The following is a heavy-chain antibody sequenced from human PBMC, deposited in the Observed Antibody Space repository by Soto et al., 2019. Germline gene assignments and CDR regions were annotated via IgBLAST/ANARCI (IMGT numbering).Heavy chain of an antibody. D-gene: IGHD3-3*01. CDR1: GFSLSNARMG. CDR2: IFSNDEK. J-gene: IGHJ4*02. V-gene: IGHV2-26*01. CDR3: ARIRRLYDFWTHDY. Sequence: SGPTLVNPTETLTLTCTVSGFSLSNARMGVSWIRQPPGKALEWLAHIFSNDEKSYSTSLKSRLTISKDTSKSQVVLTMTNMDPVDTATYYCARIRRLYDFWTHDYWGQGTLVTVSS.